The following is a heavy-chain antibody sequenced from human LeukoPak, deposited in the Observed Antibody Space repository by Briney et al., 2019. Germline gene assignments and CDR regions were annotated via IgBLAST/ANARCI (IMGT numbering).Heavy chain of an antibody. CDR1: GFTFSSYG. Sequence: GGSLRLSCAASGFTFSSYGMHWVRQAPGKGLEWVAVIWYDGSNKYYADSVKGRFTISRDNSKNTLYLQMNSLRAEDTAVYFCAKSLLTMVRGTRVLDYWGQGTLVTVSS. CDR2: IWYDGSNK. J-gene: IGHJ4*02. D-gene: IGHD3-10*01. V-gene: IGHV3-33*06. CDR3: AKSLLTMVRGTRVLDY.